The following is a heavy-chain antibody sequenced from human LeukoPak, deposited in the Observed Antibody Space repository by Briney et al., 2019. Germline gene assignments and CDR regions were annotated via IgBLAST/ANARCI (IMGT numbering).Heavy chain of an antibody. CDR1: GFTFSSFA. V-gene: IGHV3-7*03. D-gene: IGHD3-16*01. CDR3: ARGGGLDV. CDR2: INHNGNVN. J-gene: IGHJ6*02. Sequence: GGSLRLSCAASGFTFSSFAMTWARQAPGKGLEWVASINHNGNVNYYVDSVKGRFTISRDNAKNSLYLQMSNLRAEDTAVYFCARGGGLDVWGQGATVTVSS.